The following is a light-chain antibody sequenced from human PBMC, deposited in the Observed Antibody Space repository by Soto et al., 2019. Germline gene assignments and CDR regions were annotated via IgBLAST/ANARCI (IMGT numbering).Light chain of an antibody. CDR1: QTVSTY. CDR3: QQRSKWPIT. V-gene: IGKV3-11*01. CDR2: DAS. J-gene: IGKJ5*01. Sequence: DIVLTQSPATLSLSPGERATLSCMASQTVSTYLAWYQQKPGQAPRLFIYDASNRATGIPARFSGSGSGTDCTLTISSLEPEDVAVYYCQQRSKWPITFGQGTRLEIK.